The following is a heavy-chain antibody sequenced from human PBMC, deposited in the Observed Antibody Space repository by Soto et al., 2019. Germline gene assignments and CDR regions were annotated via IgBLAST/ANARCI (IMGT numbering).Heavy chain of an antibody. CDR3: ARHVRNSPPGS. D-gene: IGHD3-10*02. J-gene: IGHJ4*02. CDR1: GGSISSSNYH. Sequence: SETLSLTCTVSGGSISSSNYHWGWIRQPPGKGLEWIGSMYYSGSTYYNPSLKSRVTISVDTSKNQFSLKLTSVTAADTAVYQCARHVRNSPPGSWGQGTLVTVSS. V-gene: IGHV4-39*01. CDR2: MYYSGST.